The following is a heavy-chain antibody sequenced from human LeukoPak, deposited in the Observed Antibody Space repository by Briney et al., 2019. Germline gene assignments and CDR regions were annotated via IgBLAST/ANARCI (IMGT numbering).Heavy chain of an antibody. CDR1: GGSISSSSYY. V-gene: IGHV4-39*07. CDR3: AVAGYDYVWGSYRFDAFDI. J-gene: IGHJ3*02. CDR2: IYYSGST. D-gene: IGHD3-16*02. Sequence: SETLSLTCTVSGGSISSSSYYWGWIRQPPGKGLEWIGSIYYSGSTYYNPSLKSRVTISVDTSKNQFSLKLSSVTAADTAVYYCAVAGYDYVWGSYRFDAFDIWGQGTMVTVSS.